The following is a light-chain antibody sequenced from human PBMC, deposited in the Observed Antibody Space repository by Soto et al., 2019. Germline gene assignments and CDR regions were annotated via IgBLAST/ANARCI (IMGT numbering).Light chain of an antibody. J-gene: IGKJ4*01. CDR2: AAS. V-gene: IGKV3-20*01. CDR1: QSVSSSF. Sequence: EIVLTQSPGTLSLSPGERATLSCRASQSVSSSFVAWFQQKPGQAPRLLIFAASARPTGIPARFSGSGSGTDFTLTISRLEPEDFAVYYCQQYGSSPPLTFGGGTKVDIK. CDR3: QQYGSSPPLT.